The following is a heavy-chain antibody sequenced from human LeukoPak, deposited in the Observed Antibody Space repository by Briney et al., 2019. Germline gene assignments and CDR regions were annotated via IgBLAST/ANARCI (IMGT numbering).Heavy chain of an antibody. CDR1: GFTFSSYS. Sequence: PGGSLRLSCAASGFTFSSYSMNWVRQAPGKGLEWVSSISSSSSYIYYADSVKGRFTISRDNAKNSLYLQMNSLRAEDTAVYYCARVGYSGSWSPSGNWFDPWGQGTLVTVSS. D-gene: IGHD6-13*01. CDR3: ARVGYSGSWSPSGNWFDP. J-gene: IGHJ5*02. CDR2: ISSSSSYI. V-gene: IGHV3-21*01.